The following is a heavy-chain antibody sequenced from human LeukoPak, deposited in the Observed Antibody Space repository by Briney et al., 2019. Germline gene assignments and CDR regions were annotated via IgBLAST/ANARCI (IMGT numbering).Heavy chain of an antibody. CDR3: ASPIGYCSGGSCSDY. Sequence: SETLSLTCTVSGGSISSSSYYWAWIRQPPGKGLEWIGSIYYSGNTYYKSSLKSRVTIAVDTSKNQFSLKLNSVTAADTAVYYCASPIGYCSGGSCSDYWGQGTLVTVSS. V-gene: IGHV4-39*07. CDR1: GGSISSSSYY. CDR2: IYYSGNT. D-gene: IGHD2-15*01. J-gene: IGHJ4*02.